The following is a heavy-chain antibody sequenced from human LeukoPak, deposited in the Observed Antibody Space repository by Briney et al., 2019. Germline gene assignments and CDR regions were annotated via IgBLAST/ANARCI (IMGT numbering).Heavy chain of an antibody. CDR2: IYHSGST. CDR1: SYSISSGYY. CDR3: ARDREGGSGRYYYYYMDV. D-gene: IGHD3-10*01. J-gene: IGHJ6*03. Sequence: SETLSLTCAVSSYSISSGYYWGWIRQPPGKGLEWIGSIYHSGSTNYNPSLKSRVTISVDTSKNQFSLKLSSVTAADTAVYYCARDREGGSGRYYYYYMDVWGKGTTVTVSS. V-gene: IGHV4-38-2*02.